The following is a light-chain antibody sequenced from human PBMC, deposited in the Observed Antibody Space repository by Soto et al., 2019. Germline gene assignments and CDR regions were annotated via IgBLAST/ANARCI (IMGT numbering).Light chain of an antibody. J-gene: IGLJ1*01. CDR2: EVS. CDR3: SSFISSSTLDV. CDR1: SSDVGGYNY. Sequence: QSVLTQPASVSGSPGQSITISCTGTSSDVGGYNYVSWYQQHPGKAPKLIIYEVSNRPSGFSDRFSGSKSGNTASLTISGLQAEDEADYYCSSFISSSTLDVFGTGTKVTVL. V-gene: IGLV2-14*03.